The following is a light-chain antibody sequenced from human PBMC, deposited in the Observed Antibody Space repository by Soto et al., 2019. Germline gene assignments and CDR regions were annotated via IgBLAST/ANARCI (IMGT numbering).Light chain of an antibody. Sequence: DIQMTQSPSTLSASVGDRFTITCRASQTISKCLAWYQQKPGKAPKLLIYAAPSLQSGVPSRFSGSGSATDSTLTISSLKTEDFANYHCQQSYSTHPITFGPGTRLEIK. CDR1: QTISKC. CDR3: QQSYSTHPIT. J-gene: IGKJ5*01. V-gene: IGKV1-39*01. CDR2: AAP.